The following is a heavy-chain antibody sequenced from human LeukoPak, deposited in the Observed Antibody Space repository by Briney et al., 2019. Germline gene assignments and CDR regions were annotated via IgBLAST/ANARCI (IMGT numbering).Heavy chain of an antibody. J-gene: IGHJ6*02. CDR1: GFTFSSYA. CDR3: AKDPPSIAARLYYYYGMDV. Sequence: GGSLRLSCAASGFTFSSYAMSWVRQAPGKGLEWVSAISGSGGSTYYADSAKGRFTIPRDNSKNTLYLQMNSLRAEDTAVYYCAKDPPSIAARLYYYYGMDVWGQGTTVTVSS. D-gene: IGHD6-6*01. V-gene: IGHV3-23*01. CDR2: ISGSGGST.